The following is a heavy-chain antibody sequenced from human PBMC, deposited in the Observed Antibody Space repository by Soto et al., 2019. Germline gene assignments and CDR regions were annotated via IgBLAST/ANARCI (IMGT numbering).Heavy chain of an antibody. Sequence: QVQLVESGGGVVQPGRSLRLSCAASGFTFSSYAMHWVRQAPGKGLEWVAVISYDGSNKYYADSVKGRLTISRDNSKNTLYLQMNSRRAEDTAVYYCARDEWELPNCYYYGMDVWGQGTTVTVSS. CDR3: ARDEWELPNCYYYGMDV. V-gene: IGHV3-30-3*01. CDR1: GFTFSSYA. CDR2: ISYDGSNK. D-gene: IGHD1-7*01. J-gene: IGHJ6*02.